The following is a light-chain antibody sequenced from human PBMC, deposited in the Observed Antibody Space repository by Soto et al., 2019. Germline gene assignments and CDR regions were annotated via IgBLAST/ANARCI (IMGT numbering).Light chain of an antibody. Sequence: DIQMTQSPSSLSASVGDRVTITCQASQDISNYLNWYQQKPGKAPKLLIYDASNLETGVPSRFSGSGSGTDFTFTISSLKPEDIATYYCQQYDNLPATFGGGTKVDIK. CDR1: QDISNY. V-gene: IGKV1-33*01. CDR3: QQYDNLPAT. J-gene: IGKJ4*01. CDR2: DAS.